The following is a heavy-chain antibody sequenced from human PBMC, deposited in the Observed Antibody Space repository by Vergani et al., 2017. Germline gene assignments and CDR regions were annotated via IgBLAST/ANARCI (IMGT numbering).Heavy chain of an antibody. CDR2: ISSSSIYI. D-gene: IGHD4-17*01. J-gene: IGHJ3*02. CDR1: GFTFSSYS. V-gene: IGHV3-21*01. Sequence: EVQLVESGGGLVKPGGSLRLSCAASGFTFSSYSMNWVRQAPGKGLEWVSSISSSSIYIYYADSVKGRFTISRDNAKNSLYLQMNRLRAEDTAVYYCARVGYGDYGDAFDIWGQGTMVTVSS. CDR3: ARVGYGDYGDAFDI.